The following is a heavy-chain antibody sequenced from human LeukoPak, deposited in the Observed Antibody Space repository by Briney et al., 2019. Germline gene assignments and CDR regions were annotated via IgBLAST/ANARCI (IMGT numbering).Heavy chain of an antibody. Sequence: GGSLRLSCAVSGFTFDDYPMHWVRQVPGKGLEWVSGISWNSETIGYADSEKGRFTISRDNAKNSLYLQMNSLRAEDTALYYCATNGGGDSGYGNFDYWGQGTLVTVSS. D-gene: IGHD5-12*01. CDR2: ISWNSETI. CDR3: ATNGGGDSGYGNFDY. V-gene: IGHV3-9*01. J-gene: IGHJ4*02. CDR1: GFTFDDYP.